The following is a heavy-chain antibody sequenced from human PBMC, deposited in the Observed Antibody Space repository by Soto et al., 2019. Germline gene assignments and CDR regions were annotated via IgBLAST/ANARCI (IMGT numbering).Heavy chain of an antibody. D-gene: IGHD5-12*01. CDR2: INHRGST. J-gene: IGHJ4*02. V-gene: IGHV4-34*01. CDR3: ARGGVATIKFLDY. Sequence: QVQLQQWGAGLLKPSETLSLTCAVYGGSFSGYYWSWIRQPPGKGLEWIGEINHRGSTNYNPSLKSRVTISVDTSKNQFSLKLSSVTAADTAVYYCARGGVATIKFLDYWGQGTLVTVSS. CDR1: GGSFSGYY.